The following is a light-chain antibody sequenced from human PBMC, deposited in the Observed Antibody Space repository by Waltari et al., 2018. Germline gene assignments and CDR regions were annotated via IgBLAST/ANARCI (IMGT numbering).Light chain of an antibody. V-gene: IGLV2-23*02. CDR2: EVT. CDR3: CSYAGSSTFERV. CDR1: SNDVGGYNL. J-gene: IGLJ2*01. Sequence: SALTQPASVSGSPGQSISISCTGTSNDVGGYNLVSWYQQHPGKAPKLIIYEVTKRPSGVSNRFSGSKSGNTASLTISGLQAEDEADYYCCSYAGSSTFERVFGGGTKLTVL.